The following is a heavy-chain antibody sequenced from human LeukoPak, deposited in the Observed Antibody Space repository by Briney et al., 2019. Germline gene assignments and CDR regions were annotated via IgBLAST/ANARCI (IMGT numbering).Heavy chain of an antibody. CDR2: IKQDGSEK. D-gene: IGHD2-15*01. CDR1: GFTFNSYW. J-gene: IGHJ4*02. V-gene: IGHV3-7*03. CDR3: ARDTGYCSGGSCYPIDY. Sequence: PGGSLRLSCAASGFTFNSYWMSWVRQAPGKGLEWVANIKQDGSEKYYVDSVKGRFTISRDNAKNSLYLQMNSLRAEDTAVYYCARDTGYCSGGSCYPIDYWGQGTLVTVSS.